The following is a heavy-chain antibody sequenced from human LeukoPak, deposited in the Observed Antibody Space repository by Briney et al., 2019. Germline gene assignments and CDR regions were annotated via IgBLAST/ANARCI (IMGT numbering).Heavy chain of an antibody. Sequence: GGSLRLSCAAAGFTFSNYWLSWVRQAPGKGLEWVANIKQDGGEKYFVASVRGRFTIFRDNTKNSLYLQMNSLRAEDTAVYYRASPSVLTPWAFDIWGHGTMVTVSS. J-gene: IGHJ3*02. CDR1: GFTFSNYW. V-gene: IGHV3-7*01. D-gene: IGHD4-23*01. CDR2: IKQDGGEK. CDR3: ASPSVLTPWAFDI.